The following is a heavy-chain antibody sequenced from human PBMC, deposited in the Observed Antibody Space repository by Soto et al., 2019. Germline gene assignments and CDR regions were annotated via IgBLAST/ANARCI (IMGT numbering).Heavy chain of an antibody. Sequence: GESLKISCEGSGYTFTTYWIGWVRQMPGKGLEWMGIIYPGDSDTRYSPSFQGQVTISADKSISTAYLQWSSLKASDTAIYYCARSDSTWPPDYWGQGTLVTVS. J-gene: IGHJ4*02. CDR1: GYTFTTYW. V-gene: IGHV5-51*01. CDR2: IYPGDSDT. D-gene: IGHD6-13*01. CDR3: ARSDSTWPPDY.